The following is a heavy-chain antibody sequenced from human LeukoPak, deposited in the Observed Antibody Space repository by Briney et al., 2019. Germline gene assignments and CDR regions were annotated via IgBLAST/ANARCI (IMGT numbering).Heavy chain of an antibody. Sequence: GGSLKLSCVASGFTFSSYAMSWVRQAPGKGLEWVSAISGSGGSKYYEDSVKGRFTISRDNSKNTLYLRMNSLRAEDTAVYYCAKAVMYYYDSSGYPTDYWGQGTLVTVSS. V-gene: IGHV3-23*01. CDR3: AKAVMYYYDSSGYPTDY. D-gene: IGHD3-22*01. CDR1: GFTFSSYA. J-gene: IGHJ4*02. CDR2: ISGSGGSK.